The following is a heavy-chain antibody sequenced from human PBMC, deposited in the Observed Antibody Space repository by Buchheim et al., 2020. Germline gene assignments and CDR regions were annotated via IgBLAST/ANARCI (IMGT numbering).Heavy chain of an antibody. CDR1: GYTFTSYD. V-gene: IGHV1-8*01. J-gene: IGHJ6*02. CDR2: MNPNSGNT. Sequence: QVQLVQSGAEVKKPGASVKVSCKASGYTFTSYDINWVRQATGQGLEWMGWMNPNSGNTGYAQKFQGRVTMTRNTSISTAYMGLSSLRSEDTAVYYCARLMRSLVIYYYYYYGMDVWGQGTT. CDR3: ARLMRSLVIYYYYYYGMDV. D-gene: IGHD6-13*01.